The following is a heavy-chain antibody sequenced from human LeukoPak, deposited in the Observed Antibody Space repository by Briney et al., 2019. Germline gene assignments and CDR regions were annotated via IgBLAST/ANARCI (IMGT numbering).Heavy chain of an antibody. CDR2: IIPIFGIA. Sequence: GASVKVSCKASGGTFSSYAISWVRQAPGQGLGWMGRIIPIFGIANYAQKFQGRVTITADKSTSTAYMELSSLRSEDTAVYYCARDPTHDYYDSSGYQGYWGQGTLVTVSS. D-gene: IGHD3-22*01. CDR1: GGTFSSYA. CDR3: ARDPTHDYYDSSGYQGY. J-gene: IGHJ4*02. V-gene: IGHV1-69*04.